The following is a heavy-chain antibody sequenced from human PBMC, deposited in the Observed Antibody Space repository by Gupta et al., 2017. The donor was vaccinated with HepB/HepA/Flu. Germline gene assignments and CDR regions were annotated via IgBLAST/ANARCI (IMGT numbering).Heavy chain of an antibody. J-gene: IGHJ4*02. CDR2: IFYTGNT. V-gene: IGHV4-39*01. Sequence: TGSGISINTPAYYWVWIRQPPGKGLEWIGNIFYTGNTYYNTSLESRVTMSIDTSRNQFSLKVNAVTAADTAVYYGARVGLTKTGGQGTLVTVSS. CDR1: GISINTPAYY. D-gene: IGHD1-26*01. CDR3: ARVGLTKT.